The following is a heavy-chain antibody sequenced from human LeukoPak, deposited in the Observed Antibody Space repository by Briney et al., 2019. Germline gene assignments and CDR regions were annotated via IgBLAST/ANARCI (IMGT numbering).Heavy chain of an antibody. D-gene: IGHD3-9*01. CDR2: ISAYNGNT. CDR1: GYTFTSYG. J-gene: IGHJ4*02. V-gene: IGHV1-18*01. Sequence: ASVKVSCKASGYTFTSYGISWVRQAPGQGLEWMGWISAYNGNTNYAQKLQGRVTMTTDTSTSTAYVELRSLRSDDTAVYYCARDRIRGFDWLLSRFDYWGQGTLVTVSS. CDR3: ARDRIRGFDWLLSRFDY.